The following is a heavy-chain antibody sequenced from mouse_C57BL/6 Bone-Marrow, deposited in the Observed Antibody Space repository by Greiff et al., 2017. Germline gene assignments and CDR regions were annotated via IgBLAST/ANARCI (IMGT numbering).Heavy chain of an antibody. CDR3: AKKRGDAMDY. J-gene: IGHJ4*01. V-gene: IGHV2-4*01. CDR1: GFSLTSYG. CDR2: IWSGGST. Sequence: VKLEESGPGLVQPSQSLSITCTASGFSLTSYGVHWVRQPPGKGLEWLGVIWSGGSTDYNAAFISRLSISKDNSKSQVFFKMNSLQADDTAIYYCAKKRGDAMDYWGQGTSVTVSS.